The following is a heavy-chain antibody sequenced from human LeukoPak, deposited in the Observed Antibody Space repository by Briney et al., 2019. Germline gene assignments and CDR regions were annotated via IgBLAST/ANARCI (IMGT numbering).Heavy chain of an antibody. Sequence: SETLSLTCAVYGGSFSGYYWSWIRQPPGKGLEWIGEVNHSGSTNYNPSLKSRVTISVDTSKNQFSLKLSSVTAADTAVYYCARSDPIVVVPAAIDNWFDHWGQGTLVTVSS. CDR1: GGSFSGYY. CDR2: VNHSGST. J-gene: IGHJ5*02. D-gene: IGHD2-2*01. CDR3: ARSDPIVVVPAAIDNWFDH. V-gene: IGHV4-34*01.